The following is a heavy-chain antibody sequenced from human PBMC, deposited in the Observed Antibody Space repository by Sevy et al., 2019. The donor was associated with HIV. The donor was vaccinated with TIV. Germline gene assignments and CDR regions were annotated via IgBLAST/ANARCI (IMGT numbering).Heavy chain of an antibody. Sequence: GGSLRLSCAVSRFSFDSYGMTWVRQAPGKGLEWVSGINGSGTRTYYSDSVKGRFSISRDNYKNRLYLQMNSLRSEDKAIYYCAKGGGGHYDPDEIGYYFYYYNMDVWGKGTTVTVSS. J-gene: IGHJ6*03. CDR1: RFSFDSYG. D-gene: IGHD3-22*01. V-gene: IGHV3-23*01. CDR2: INGSGTRT. CDR3: AKGGGGHYDPDEIGYYFYYYNMDV.